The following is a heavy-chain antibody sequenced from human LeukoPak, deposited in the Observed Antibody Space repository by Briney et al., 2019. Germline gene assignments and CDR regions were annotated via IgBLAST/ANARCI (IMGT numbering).Heavy chain of an antibody. D-gene: IGHD3-22*01. CDR1: GDSMSSYY. CDR3: ARYYYDSSGYYNWFDP. V-gene: IGHV4-59*01. J-gene: IGHJ5*02. Sequence: SETLSLTCTVSGDSMSSYYWSWIRQPPGKGLEWIGYIYYSGSTNYNTSLKSRVNISVDMSKNQFSLKLSSVTAADTAVYYCARYYYDSSGYYNWFDPWGQGTLVTVSS. CDR2: IYYSGST.